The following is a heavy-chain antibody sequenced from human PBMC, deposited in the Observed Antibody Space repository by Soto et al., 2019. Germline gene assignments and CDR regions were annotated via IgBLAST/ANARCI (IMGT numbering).Heavy chain of an antibody. CDR2: IHYSGGT. CDR3: ARHSYYSNPLRFDP. D-gene: IGHD4-4*01. V-gene: IGHV4-59*08. J-gene: IGHJ5*02. CDR1: GGSITGYY. Sequence: QVQLQESGPGLVQPSETLSLTCTVSGGSITGYYWSWIRQPPGKGPEWIGNIHYSGGTNYNPSLKSRVTISVDTSKTQFSLRLSSVTAAETAVYYCARHSYYSNPLRFDPWGQGTLVTVSS.